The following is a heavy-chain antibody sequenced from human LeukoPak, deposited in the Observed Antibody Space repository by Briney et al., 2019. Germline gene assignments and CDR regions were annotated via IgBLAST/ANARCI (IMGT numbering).Heavy chain of an antibody. V-gene: IGHV3-23*01. CDR1: GITLSNYG. J-gene: IGHJ4*02. Sequence: GSPRLSCAVSGITLSNYGMSWVRQAPGKGLEWVAGISDSGGGTNYADSVKGRFTISRDNPKNTLYLQMNSLRAEDTAVYFCAKRGVVIRVILVGFHKEAYYFDSWGQGALVTVSS. D-gene: IGHD3-22*01. CDR3: AKRGVVIRVILVGFHKEAYYFDS. CDR2: ISDSGGGT.